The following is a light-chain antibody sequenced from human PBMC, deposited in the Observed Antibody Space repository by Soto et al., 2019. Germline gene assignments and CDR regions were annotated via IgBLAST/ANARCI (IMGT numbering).Light chain of an antibody. J-gene: IGKJ1*01. V-gene: IGKV3D-15*01. Sequence: EIVMTQSPATLSVSPGERATLSCRASQSVSSNLVWYQQKPGQAPRLLIYNAYNRASGIPDRFSGSGSGTDFTLTISRLEPEDFVVYHCQQYDGSPRTFGQGTKVDI. CDR2: NAY. CDR3: QQYDGSPRT. CDR1: QSVSSN.